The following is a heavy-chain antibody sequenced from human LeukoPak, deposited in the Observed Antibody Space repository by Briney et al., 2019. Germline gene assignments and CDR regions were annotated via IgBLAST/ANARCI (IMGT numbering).Heavy chain of an antibody. D-gene: IGHD6-13*01. CDR1: GYTFTSYG. V-gene: IGHV1-18*04. CDR3: ARGREVETAENWFDP. J-gene: IGHJ5*02. Sequence: GASVKVSCKASGYTFTSYGISWVRQAPGQGLEWMGWISAYNGNTNYAQKLQGRVTMTTDTSTSTAYMELRSLRSDDTAVYYCARGREVETAENWFDPWGQGTLVTVSS. CDR2: ISAYNGNT.